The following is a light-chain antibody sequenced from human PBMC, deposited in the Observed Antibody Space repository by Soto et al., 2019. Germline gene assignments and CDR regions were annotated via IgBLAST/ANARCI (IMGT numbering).Light chain of an antibody. CDR1: QTISDW. V-gene: IGKV1-5*03. Sequence: DLKLTQSPSTLSSSLGDSIRITCRASQTISDWVAWYNQKTGKAPKVLIYKESSLEDGVPSRLSGSGSGTELNLTINRLQADDFATYYCQNYNSYSEACGQGTKVDIK. CDR2: KES. J-gene: IGKJ1*01. CDR3: QNYNSYSEA.